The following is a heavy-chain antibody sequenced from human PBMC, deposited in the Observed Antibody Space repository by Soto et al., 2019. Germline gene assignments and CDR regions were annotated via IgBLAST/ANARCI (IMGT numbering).Heavy chain of an antibody. J-gene: IGHJ4*02. CDR2: LRHNGREE. V-gene: IGHV3-33*01. Sequence: QVQLVHSGGGVVQPGTSLRLSCAASRFTLSNYGLHWVRQAPGQGLEWVAFLRHNGREEYYTDSVKGRFTISIDSSKNSMYLQLSSLRGEDTAVYYCARVSRTDSGKDFDYWGQGNLVSVSS. CDR1: RFTLSNYG. CDR3: ARVSRTDSGKDFDY. D-gene: IGHD6-19*01.